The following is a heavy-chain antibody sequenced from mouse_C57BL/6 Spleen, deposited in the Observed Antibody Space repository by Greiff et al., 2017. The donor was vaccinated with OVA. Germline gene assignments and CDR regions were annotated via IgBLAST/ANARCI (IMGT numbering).Heavy chain of an antibody. CDR2: INPNNGGT. CDR3: ARSTGTRDY. Sequence: VQLQQSGPELVKPGASVKISCKASGYTFTDYYMNWVKQSHGKSLEWIGDINPNNGGTSYNQKFKGKATLTVDKSSSTAYMELRSLTSEDSAVYYCARSTGTRDYWGQGTTLTVSS. CDR1: GYTFTDYY. J-gene: IGHJ2*01. D-gene: IGHD4-1*02. V-gene: IGHV1-26*01.